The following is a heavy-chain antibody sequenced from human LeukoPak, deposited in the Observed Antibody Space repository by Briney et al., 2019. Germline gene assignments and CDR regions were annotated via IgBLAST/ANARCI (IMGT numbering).Heavy chain of an antibody. CDR1: GYTFTSYY. CDR2: INPSGGST. J-gene: IGHJ4*02. CDR3: ASEKGGNYSFDY. V-gene: IGHV1-46*01. D-gene: IGHD1-14*01. Sequence: ASVKVSCKASGYTFTSYYMHWVRQAPGQGLEWMGIINPSGGSTSYAQKFQGRVTMTRDTSTSTVYMELSSLISEDTAVYYCASEKGGNYSFDYWGQGTLVTVSS.